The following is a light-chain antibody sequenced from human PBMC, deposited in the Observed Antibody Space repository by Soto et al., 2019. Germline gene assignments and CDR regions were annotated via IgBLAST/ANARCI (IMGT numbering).Light chain of an antibody. CDR1: RSVGRW. CDR2: AAS. J-gene: IGKJ4*01. V-gene: IGKV1D-16*01. Sequence: DIQMTQSPSTLSASVGDRVTITCRASRSVGRWVAWYQHRPGKAPTSLIYAASSLQTWVPSRFSGSGSGTDFTLTISRLQPEDFAIYYCQQYDSYPTFGGGTKVELK. CDR3: QQYDSYPT.